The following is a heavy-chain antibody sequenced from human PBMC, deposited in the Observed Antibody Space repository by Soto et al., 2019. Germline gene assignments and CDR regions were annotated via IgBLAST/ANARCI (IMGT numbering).Heavy chain of an antibody. Sequence: HPGGSLRLSCAASGFTFSSYGMHWVRQAPGKGLEWVAVIWYDGSNKYYADSVKGRFTISRDNSKNTLYLQMNSLRAEDTAVYYCARAGSGYYGMDVWGQGTTVTVSS. J-gene: IGHJ6*02. V-gene: IGHV3-33*01. CDR2: IWYDGSNK. CDR1: GFTFSSYG. D-gene: IGHD3-22*01. CDR3: ARAGSGYYGMDV.